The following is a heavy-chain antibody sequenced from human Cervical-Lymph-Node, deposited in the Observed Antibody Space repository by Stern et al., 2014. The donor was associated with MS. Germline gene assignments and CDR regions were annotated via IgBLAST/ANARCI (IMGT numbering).Heavy chain of an antibody. V-gene: IGHV4-61*02. CDR3: VSHARVIVAVLGVRVPGMDV. CDR1: GGSISSGNYY. CDR2: IFSGGST. D-gene: IGHD1-26*01. Sequence: QVQLQESGPGLVKPSQTLSLTCTGSGGSISSGNYYWSWIRQPAGKGLEWIGRIFSGGSTNYNPSLKNRVTISADTSKKRFSLRLTSVTAADTAVYYCVSHARVIVAVLGVRVPGMDVWGQGTTVTVSS. J-gene: IGHJ6*02.